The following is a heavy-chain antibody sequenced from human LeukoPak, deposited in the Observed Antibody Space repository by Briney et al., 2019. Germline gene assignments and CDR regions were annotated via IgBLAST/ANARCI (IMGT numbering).Heavy chain of an antibody. CDR2: MNPNSGNT. CDR1: GYTFTSYY. J-gene: IGHJ3*02. V-gene: IGHV1-8*02. D-gene: IGHD3-9*01. CDR3: ARGWLWDAFDI. Sequence: ASVKVSCKASGYTFTSYYMHWVRQAPGQGLEWMGWMNPNSGNTGYAQKFQGRVTMTRNTSISTAYMELSSLRSEDTAVYYCARGWLWDAFDIWGQGTMVTVSS.